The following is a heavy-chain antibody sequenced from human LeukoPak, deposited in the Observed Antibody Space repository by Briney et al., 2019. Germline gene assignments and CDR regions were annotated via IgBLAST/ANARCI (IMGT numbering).Heavy chain of an antibody. Sequence: GASVKVSCKASGYTFTSYGIRWVRQAPGQGLEWMGWISADNGNTNYAQKLQGRVTMTTDTSTSTAYMELRSLRSDDTAVYYCATPIRFLEWHRRGDAFDIWGQGTMVTVSS. CDR3: ATPIRFLEWHRRGDAFDI. D-gene: IGHD3-3*01. CDR1: GYTFTSYG. CDR2: ISADNGNT. J-gene: IGHJ3*02. V-gene: IGHV1-18*01.